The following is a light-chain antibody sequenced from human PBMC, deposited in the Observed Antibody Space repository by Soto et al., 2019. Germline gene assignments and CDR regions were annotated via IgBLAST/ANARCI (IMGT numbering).Light chain of an antibody. CDR1: QDISNY. Sequence: DIQMTQSPSSLSASVGDRVTITCQASQDISNYLNWYQQKPGKAPKLLMYDASNLETGVPSRFSGSGSGTDFTFTISSLQPEDIATYYCQQYDNLPLTVGGGTKVEIK. J-gene: IGKJ4*01. CDR2: DAS. CDR3: QQYDNLPLT. V-gene: IGKV1-33*01.